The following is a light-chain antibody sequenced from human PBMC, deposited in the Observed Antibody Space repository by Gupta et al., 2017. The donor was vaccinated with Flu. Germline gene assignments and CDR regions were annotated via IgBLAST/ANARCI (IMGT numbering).Light chain of an antibody. CDR3: AASDDSLNGYV. CDR1: SSNIGRNT. V-gene: IGLV1-44*01. J-gene: IGLJ1*01. Sequence: SSNIGRNTVVCYQQHPPTAPKLLIYSNNHRPSSVPARLFGSKSDSTASLAISVRQYAEEDDYSCAASDDSLNGYVFGTGTKVTVL. CDR2: SNN.